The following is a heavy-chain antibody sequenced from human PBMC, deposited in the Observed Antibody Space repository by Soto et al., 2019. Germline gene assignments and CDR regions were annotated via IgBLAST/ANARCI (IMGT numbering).Heavy chain of an antibody. CDR3: ARRAVDYDILTGYQQFDP. Sequence: ASVKVSCKASGYTFTSYGISWVRQAPGQGLEWMGWISAYNGNTNYAQKLQGRVTMTTDTSTSTAYMELRSLRSDDTAVYYCARRAVDYDILTGYQQFDPWGQGTLVTVSS. CDR2: ISAYNGNT. D-gene: IGHD3-9*01. CDR1: GYTFTSYG. V-gene: IGHV1-18*01. J-gene: IGHJ5*02.